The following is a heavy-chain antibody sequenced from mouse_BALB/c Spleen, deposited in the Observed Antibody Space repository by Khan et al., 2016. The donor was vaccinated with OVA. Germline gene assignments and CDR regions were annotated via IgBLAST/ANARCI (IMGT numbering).Heavy chain of an antibody. J-gene: IGHJ4*01. V-gene: IGHV2-6-1*01. D-gene: IGHD2-12*01. CDR1: GFSLTNYG. CDR2: IWSDGST. CDR3: ASQPYYRYNMVDN. Sequence: QVQLKESGPGLVAPSQSLSITCTISGFSLTNYGIHWIRQPPGKGLEWLVVIWSDGSTTYNSALKSRLTISKDNSKSQVFLKMNSLQTDDTAMYFGASQPYYRYNMVDNWGQGTSVTVSS.